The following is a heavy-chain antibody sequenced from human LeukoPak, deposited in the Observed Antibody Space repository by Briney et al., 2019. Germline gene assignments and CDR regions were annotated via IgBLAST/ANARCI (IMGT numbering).Heavy chain of an antibody. Sequence: SETLSFTCTVSGGSISSHFWSWTRQPPGKGLEWIAYIYYSGSTDYNPSLKSRVTISVDTSKNQFSLKLSSVTAADTAVYYCARQTMTTADAFDIWGQGTMVTVSS. CDR2: IYYSGST. CDR1: GGSISSHF. J-gene: IGHJ3*02. V-gene: IGHV4-59*08. CDR3: ARQTMTTADAFDI. D-gene: IGHD4-17*01.